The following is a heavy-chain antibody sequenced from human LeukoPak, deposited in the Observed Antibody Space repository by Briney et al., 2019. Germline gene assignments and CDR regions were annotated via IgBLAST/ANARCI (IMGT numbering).Heavy chain of an antibody. J-gene: IGHJ4*02. D-gene: IGHD3-22*01. CDR2: IYYSGST. CDR3: GGNYYDSSGPFS. Sequence: PSETLSLTCTVSGGSISSYYWSWIRQPPGKGLEWIGYIYYSGSTNYNPSLKSRVTISVDTSKNQFSLKLSSVTAADTAVYYCGGNYYDSSGPFSWSQGTLVTVSS. V-gene: IGHV4-59*01. CDR1: GGSISSYY.